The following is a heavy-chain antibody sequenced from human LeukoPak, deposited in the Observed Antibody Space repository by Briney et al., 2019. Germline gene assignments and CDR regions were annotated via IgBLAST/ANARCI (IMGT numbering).Heavy chain of an antibody. CDR3: ARTTEGGYTYDYFYYYYMDV. V-gene: IGHV4-61*02. CDR2: IYTSGST. CDR1: GGSISSGSYY. Sequence: SQTLSLTCTVSGGSISSGSYYWSWIRQPAGKGLEWIGRIYTSGSTNYNPSLKSRVTISVDTSKNQFSLKLSSVTAADTAVYYCARTTEGGYTYDYFYYYYMDVWGKGTTVTISS. J-gene: IGHJ6*03. D-gene: IGHD5-18*01.